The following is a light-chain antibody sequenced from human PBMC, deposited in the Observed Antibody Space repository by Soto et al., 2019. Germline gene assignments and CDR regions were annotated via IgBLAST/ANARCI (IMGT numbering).Light chain of an antibody. CDR2: GAS. CDR1: QSVSSTS. Sequence: IALTQSPGTLSLSPGERATLSCRASQSVSSTSLAWYQQKPGQAPRLLIYGASTRATGIPDRFSGSGSGTDFTLTISRLEPEDFAVYYCQQYGSLSWTFGQGTKVDIK. CDR3: QQYGSLSWT. V-gene: IGKV3-20*01. J-gene: IGKJ1*01.